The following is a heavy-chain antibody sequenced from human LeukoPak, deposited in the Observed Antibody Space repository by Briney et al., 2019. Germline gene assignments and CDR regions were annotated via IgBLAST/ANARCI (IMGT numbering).Heavy chain of an antibody. Sequence: GGSLRLSCVPSGFTVSRYAMSWVRQVPGKGLEWVASITNNNGKTYYAYSVKGRFTISRDESENTVYLQMNSLRAEDTAVYYCAKDHPSSGWPTFEYWGQGTLVTVSP. CDR2: ITNNNGKT. CDR1: GFTVSRYA. J-gene: IGHJ4*02. CDR3: AKDHPSSGWPTFEY. V-gene: IGHV3-23*01. D-gene: IGHD6-19*01.